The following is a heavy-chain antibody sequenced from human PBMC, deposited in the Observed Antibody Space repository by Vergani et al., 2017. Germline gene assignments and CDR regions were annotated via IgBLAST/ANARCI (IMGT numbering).Heavy chain of an antibody. CDR1: GFTFSSYS. CDR3: ARDHSASSWYYYYYYMDV. D-gene: IGHD6-13*01. V-gene: IGHV3-7*01. J-gene: IGHJ6*03. CDR2: IKQDGSEK. Sequence: EVQLVESGGGLVKPGGSLRLSCAASGFTFSSYSMNWVRQAPGKGLEWVANIKQDGSEKYYVDSVKGRFTISRDNAKNSLYLQMNSLRAEDTAVYYCARDHSASSWYYYYYYMDVWGKGTTVTVSS.